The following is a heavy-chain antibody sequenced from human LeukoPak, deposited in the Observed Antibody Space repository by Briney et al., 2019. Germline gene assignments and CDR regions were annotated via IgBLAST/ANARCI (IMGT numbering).Heavy chain of an antibody. CDR2: ISYDGSNK. V-gene: IGHV3-30*18. CDR1: GFTFRSYG. CDR3: AKALHSYYDFWSGYFIKDYGMDV. J-gene: IGHJ6*02. D-gene: IGHD3-3*01. Sequence: PGGSLRLSCAASGFTFRSYGMHWVRQAPGKGLEWVAVISYDGSNKYYADSVKGRFTISRDNSKNTLYLQMNSLRAEDTAVYYCAKALHSYYDFWSGYFIKDYGMDVWGQGTTVTVSS.